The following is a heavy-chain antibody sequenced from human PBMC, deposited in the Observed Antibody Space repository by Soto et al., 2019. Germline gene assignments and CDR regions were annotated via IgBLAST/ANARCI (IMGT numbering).Heavy chain of an antibody. Sequence: GGSLRLSCAASGFTFSSYAMSWVRQAPGKGLEWVSAISGSGGSTYYADSVKGRFTISRGNSKNTLYLQMNSLRAEDTAVYYCAKDSVIVVVITFDYWGQGTLVTVSS. CDR3: AKDSVIVVVITFDY. D-gene: IGHD3-22*01. CDR1: GFTFSSYA. CDR2: ISGSGGST. J-gene: IGHJ4*02. V-gene: IGHV3-23*01.